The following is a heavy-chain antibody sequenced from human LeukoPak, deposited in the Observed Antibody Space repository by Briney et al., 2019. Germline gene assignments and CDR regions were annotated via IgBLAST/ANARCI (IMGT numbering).Heavy chain of an antibody. CDR1: GFTFGDYV. J-gene: IGHJ4*02. V-gene: IGHV3-49*03. Sequence: PGRSLRLSCTASGFTFGDYVMSWFRQAPGKGLEWVGFIRSKAYGGTTEYAASVKGRFTISRDDSKSIAYLQMNSLKTEDTAVYYCTRAGWWELPPVFGYWGQGTLVTVSS. CDR2: IRSKAYGGTT. D-gene: IGHD2-15*01. CDR3: TRAGWWELPPVFGY.